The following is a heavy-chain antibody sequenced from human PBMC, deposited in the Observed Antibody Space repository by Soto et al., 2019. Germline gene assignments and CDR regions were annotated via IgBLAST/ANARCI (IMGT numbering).Heavy chain of an antibody. D-gene: IGHD2-8*01. CDR1: GFPFSDAY. CDR3: NTGRCTNGVCDDY. CDR2: IRTKTDGGTA. V-gene: IGHV3-15*01. Sequence: GSLRLSCAVSGFPFSDAYMTWVRQAPGKGLEWLGRIRTKTDGGTADYAAHVKDRFIVSRDDSKETLYLQMNSLRTEDTAVYFCNTGRCTNGVCDDYWGHGTLVTVSS. J-gene: IGHJ4*01.